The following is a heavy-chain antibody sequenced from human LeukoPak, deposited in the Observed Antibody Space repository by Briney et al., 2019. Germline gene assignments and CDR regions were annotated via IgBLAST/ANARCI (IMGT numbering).Heavy chain of an antibody. Sequence: QAGGSLRLSCAASGFTFSSYGMHWVRQAPGKGLEWVAFIRYDGSNKYYADSVKGRFTISRDNSKNTLYLQMNSLRAEDTAVYYCAKPIVVVPAGNYVDYCGQGTLVTGSS. V-gene: IGHV3-30*02. J-gene: IGHJ4*02. CDR2: IRYDGSNK. CDR3: AKPIVVVPAGNYVDY. CDR1: GFTFSSYG. D-gene: IGHD2-2*01.